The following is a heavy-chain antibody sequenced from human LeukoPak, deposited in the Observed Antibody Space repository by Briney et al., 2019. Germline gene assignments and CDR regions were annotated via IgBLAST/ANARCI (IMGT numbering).Heavy chain of an antibody. J-gene: IGHJ1*01. CDR2: ISAYNGYT. CDR3: ARDKAVTTEVTQHFQH. D-gene: IGHD4-23*01. Sequence: ASVKVSCKASGYTFTNYGFSWVRQAPGQGLEWMVWISAYNGYTDYAQKFQFRVTMTTDTSTSTAYMELRSLRSDDTAVYYCARDKAVTTEVTQHFQHWGQGTLVTVSS. CDR1: GYTFTNYG. V-gene: IGHV1-18*01.